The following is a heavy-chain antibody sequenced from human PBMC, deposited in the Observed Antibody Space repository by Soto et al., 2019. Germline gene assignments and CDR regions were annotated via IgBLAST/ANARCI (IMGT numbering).Heavy chain of an antibody. CDR2: INHSGST. V-gene: IGHV4-34*01. CDR3: ANQYYDFWSARRYYFDY. D-gene: IGHD3-3*01. J-gene: IGHJ4*02. CDR1: GASFSGYY. Sequence: QMQLHQWGAGLLKPSETLSLTCAVYGASFSGYYWSWIRQPPGKGLEWIGEINHSGSTNYDPSLKSRVTISVDTFKKQFSLKLSSVTAADTAVYYCANQYYDFWSARRYYFDYWGQGTLVTVSS.